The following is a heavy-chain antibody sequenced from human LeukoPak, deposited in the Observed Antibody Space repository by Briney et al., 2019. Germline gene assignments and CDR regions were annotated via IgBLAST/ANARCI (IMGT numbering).Heavy chain of an antibody. CDR2: ISYDGSNK. CDR1: GFTFSRNS. CDR3: AKGLGAFFDY. J-gene: IGHJ4*02. V-gene: IGHV3-30*18. Sequence: QPGGSLRLSCAVSGFTASGFTFSRNSMSWVRQAPGKGLEWVAVISYDGSNKYYADSVKGRFTISRDNSKNTLYLQMNSLRAEDTAVYYCAKGLGAFFDYWGQGTLVTVSS. D-gene: IGHD1-26*01.